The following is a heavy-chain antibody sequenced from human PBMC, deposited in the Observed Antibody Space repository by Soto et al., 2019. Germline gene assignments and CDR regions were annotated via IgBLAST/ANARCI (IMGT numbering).Heavy chain of an antibody. CDR1: GASISSYY. Sequence: SETLSLTCTVSGASISSYYWTWIRQPPGKELEWIGYTYYTGATNYNPSLKSRVTMSLDTSRNQFSLKLTSVTAADTAVYYCAKTRGYSYGLNACDLWGQGTMVTVSS. D-gene: IGHD5-18*01. CDR2: TYYTGAT. V-gene: IGHV4-59*01. J-gene: IGHJ3*01. CDR3: AKTRGYSYGLNACDL.